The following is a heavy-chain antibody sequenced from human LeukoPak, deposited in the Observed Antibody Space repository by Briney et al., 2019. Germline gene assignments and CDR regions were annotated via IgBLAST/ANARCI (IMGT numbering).Heavy chain of an antibody. V-gene: IGHV4-61*01. J-gene: IGHJ4*02. CDR1: GGSVSSGSYY. Sequence: SETLSLTCTVSGGSVSSGSYYWSWIRQPPGKGLEWSGYIYYSGCTNYNPSLKSRVTISVDTSKNQFSLKLSSVTAADTAVYCCARRTYSSGWSNFDYWGQGTLVTVSS. D-gene: IGHD6-19*01. CDR2: IYYSGCT. CDR3: ARRTYSSGWSNFDY.